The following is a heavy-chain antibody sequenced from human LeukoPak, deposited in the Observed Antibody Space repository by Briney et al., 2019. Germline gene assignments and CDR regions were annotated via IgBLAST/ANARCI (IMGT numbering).Heavy chain of an antibody. CDR2: ISDSGGNT. CDR1: GFTFNSYA. D-gene: IGHD6-19*01. V-gene: IGHV3-23*01. Sequence: PGGSLRLSCAASGFTFNSYAMSWVRQAPWERLQWVSGISDSGGNTYYADSVRGRFTISRDNSKNTLYLQMNSLRAEDTAVYYCARESIAVAGTSFDYWGQGTLVTVSS. J-gene: IGHJ4*02. CDR3: ARESIAVAGTSFDY.